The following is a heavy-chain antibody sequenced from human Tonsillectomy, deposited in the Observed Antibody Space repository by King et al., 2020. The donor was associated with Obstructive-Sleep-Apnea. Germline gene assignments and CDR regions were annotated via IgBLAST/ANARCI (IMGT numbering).Heavy chain of an antibody. D-gene: IGHD3-10*01. Sequence: QLVQSGAEVRKPGASMKVSCKASGYTFTDYYMHWVRQAPGQGLEWMGWINPNSGGTNYAQTFQDRVTMTRDTSISTAYMDLSRLRSDDTAVYYCTRGFGDAFHIWGQGTMVTVSS. CDR2: INPNSGGT. CDR1: GYTFTDYY. CDR3: TRGFGDAFHI. J-gene: IGHJ3*02. V-gene: IGHV1-2*02.